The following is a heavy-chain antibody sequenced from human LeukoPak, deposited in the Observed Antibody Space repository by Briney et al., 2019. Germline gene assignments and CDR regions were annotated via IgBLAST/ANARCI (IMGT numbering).Heavy chain of an antibody. D-gene: IGHD3-10*01. J-gene: IGHJ6*03. CDR2: INPKSGGT. CDR3: ATLTAKYYGSGSYSYYYYYMDV. Sequence: ASVKVSCKASGYTFTGYYMHWVRQAPGQGLEWMGWINPKSGGTNYAQKFQGRVTMTEDTSTDTAYMELSSLRSEDTAVYHCATLTAKYYGSGSYSYYYYYMDVWGKGTTVTVSS. V-gene: IGHV1-2*02. CDR1: GYTFTGYY.